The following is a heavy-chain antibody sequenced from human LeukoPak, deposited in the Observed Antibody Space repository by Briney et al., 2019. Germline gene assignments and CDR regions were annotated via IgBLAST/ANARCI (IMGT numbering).Heavy chain of an antibody. CDR3: AKGLSSIAARGSLDY. Sequence: GGSLRLSCAASGFTFDDYAMHWVRQAPGKGLEWVSGISWNSGSIGYADSVKGRFTISRENAKNPLYMQMNSLRAEDMALYYCAKGLSSIAARGSLDYWGQGTLVTVSS. V-gene: IGHV3-9*03. CDR2: ISWNSGSI. J-gene: IGHJ4*02. D-gene: IGHD6-6*01. CDR1: GFTFDDYA.